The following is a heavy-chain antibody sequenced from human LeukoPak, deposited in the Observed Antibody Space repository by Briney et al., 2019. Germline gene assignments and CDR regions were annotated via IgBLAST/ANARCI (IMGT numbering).Heavy chain of an antibody. V-gene: IGHV3-74*01. J-gene: IGHJ5*01. D-gene: IGHD3-3*01. Sequence: GGSLRLSCGASGFTFTDYWMHWVRQAPGKGLVWVSRIHSDGTTTSYADSVKGRFTISRDNAKNTVFLQMNSLRAEDTAVYYCARASHRTIPFDSWGQGVLVTVSS. CDR3: ARASHRTIPFDS. CDR2: IHSDGTTT. CDR1: GFTFTDYW.